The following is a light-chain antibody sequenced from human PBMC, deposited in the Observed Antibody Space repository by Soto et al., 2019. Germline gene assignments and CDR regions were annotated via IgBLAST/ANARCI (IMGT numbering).Light chain of an antibody. CDR3: NSYTGSSTYV. Sequence: QSALTQPASVSGSPGQSITISCTGTSSVVGGYNYVSWYQQHPGKAPKLMIYDVSNRPSGVSNRFSGSKSGNTASLTISGLQADDEADYYCNSYTGSSTYVFGTGTKVTVL. CDR2: DVS. J-gene: IGLJ1*01. V-gene: IGLV2-14*01. CDR1: SSVVGGYNY.